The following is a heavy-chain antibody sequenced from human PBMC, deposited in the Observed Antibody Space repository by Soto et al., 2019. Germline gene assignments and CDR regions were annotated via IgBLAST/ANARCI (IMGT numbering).Heavy chain of an antibody. CDR1: GGSVSSGSYY. D-gene: IGHD4-4*01. Sequence: SETLSLTCTVSGGSVSSGSYYWSWIRQPPGKGLEWIGYIYYSGSTNYNPSLKSRVTISVDTSKNQFSLKLSSVTAADTAVYYCASTGQSKRLGPWGQGTLVTVSS. J-gene: IGHJ5*02. V-gene: IGHV4-61*01. CDR3: ASTGQSKRLGP. CDR2: IYYSGST.